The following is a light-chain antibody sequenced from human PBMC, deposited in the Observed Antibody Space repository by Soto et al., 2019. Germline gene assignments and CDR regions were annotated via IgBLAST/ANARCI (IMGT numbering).Light chain of an antibody. V-gene: IGLV2-8*01. J-gene: IGLJ1*01. CDR2: EVS. Sequence: QSVLTQPPSASGSPGQSVTISCTGTSSDVGGYTYVSWYQQHPGKAPKLMIYEVSKRPSGVPDRFSGSKSGNTASLTVSGLQAEEEADYYCSSYAGITPYVFGTGTKVTVL. CDR3: SSYAGITPYV. CDR1: SSDVGGYTY.